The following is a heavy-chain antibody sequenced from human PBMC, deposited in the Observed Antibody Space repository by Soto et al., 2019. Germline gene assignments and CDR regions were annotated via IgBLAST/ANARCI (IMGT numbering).Heavy chain of an antibody. CDR1: GGTFSSYA. Sequence: SVKVSCKASGGTFSSYAISWVRQAPGQGLEWMGGIIPIFGTANYAQKFQGRVTITADESTSTAYMELSSLRSEDTAVYYCETDRRAVEVAGTFDYWGQGTLVTVSS. J-gene: IGHJ4*02. D-gene: IGHD6-19*01. V-gene: IGHV1-69*13. CDR3: ETDRRAVEVAGTFDY. CDR2: IIPIFGTA.